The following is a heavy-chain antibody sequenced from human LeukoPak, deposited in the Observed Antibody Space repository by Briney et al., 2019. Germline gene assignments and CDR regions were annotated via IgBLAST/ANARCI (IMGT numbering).Heavy chain of an antibody. V-gene: IGHV3-23*01. CDR1: GFTFSSYG. J-gene: IGHJ3*02. CDR3: AREGMTVAWAFDI. Sequence: GGSLRLSCAASGFTFSSYGMSWVRQAPGKGLEWVSAISGSGGSTYYADSVKGRFTISRDNAKNSLYLQMNSLRPEDTAVYYCAREGMTVAWAFDIWGQGTMVTVSS. D-gene: IGHD6-19*01. CDR2: ISGSGGST.